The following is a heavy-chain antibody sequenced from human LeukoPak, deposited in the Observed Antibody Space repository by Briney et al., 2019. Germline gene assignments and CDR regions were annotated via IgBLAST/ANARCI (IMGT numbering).Heavy chain of an antibody. CDR2: ISAYNGNT. V-gene: IGHV1-18*01. CDR1: GYTFTSYG. CDR3: ATVFGSGSYHNY. J-gene: IGHJ4*02. D-gene: IGHD3-10*01. Sequence: ASVKVSCKASGYTFTSYGISCVRQAPGQGLEWMGWISAYNGNTNYAQKLQGRVTMTTDASTSTAYMELRSLRSDDTAVYYCATVFGSGSYHNYWGQGTLVTVSS.